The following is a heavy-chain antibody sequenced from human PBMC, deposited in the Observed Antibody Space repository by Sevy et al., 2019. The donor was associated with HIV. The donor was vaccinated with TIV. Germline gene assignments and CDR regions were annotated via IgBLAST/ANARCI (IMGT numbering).Heavy chain of an antibody. CDR3: ARGPRSGYYTLDY. CDR1: GFTFSSYA. CDR2: ISYDGSNK. Sequence: GGSLRLPCAASGFTFSSYAMHWVRQAPGKGLEWVAVISYDGSNKYYADSVKGRFTISRDNSKNTLYLQMNSLRAEDTAVYYCARGPRSGYYTLDYWGQGTLVTVSS. D-gene: IGHD3-3*01. V-gene: IGHV3-30-3*01. J-gene: IGHJ4*02.